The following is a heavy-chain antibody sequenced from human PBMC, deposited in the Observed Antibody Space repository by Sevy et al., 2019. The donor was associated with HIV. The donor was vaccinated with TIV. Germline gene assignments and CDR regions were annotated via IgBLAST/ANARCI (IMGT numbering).Heavy chain of an antibody. D-gene: IGHD6-13*01. Sequence: GGSLRLSCEVSGYTFSDYGINWVRQAPGKGLEWVSVIYSGGSTYYADSVKGRFTISRDNSKNTLFLQMNTLRAEDTAVYYCARGEIVAAGMFYQYYGMDVWGQGTTVTVSS. CDR2: IYSGGST. CDR1: GYTFSDYG. V-gene: IGHV3-66*01. CDR3: ARGEIVAAGMFYQYYGMDV. J-gene: IGHJ6*02.